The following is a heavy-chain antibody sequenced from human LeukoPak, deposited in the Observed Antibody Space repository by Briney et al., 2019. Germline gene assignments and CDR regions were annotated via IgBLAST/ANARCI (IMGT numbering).Heavy chain of an antibody. CDR3: AKARYSYGYVPDY. D-gene: IGHD5-18*01. V-gene: IGHV3-23*01. J-gene: IGHJ4*02. CDR2: ISGSGGST. Sequence: GGSLRLSCAVSGFTFSSYWVHWVRQAPGKGLEWVSAISGSGGSTYYADSVKGRFTISRDNSKNTLYLQMNSLRAEDTAVYYCAKARYSYGYVPDYWGQGTLVTVSS. CDR1: GFTFSSYW.